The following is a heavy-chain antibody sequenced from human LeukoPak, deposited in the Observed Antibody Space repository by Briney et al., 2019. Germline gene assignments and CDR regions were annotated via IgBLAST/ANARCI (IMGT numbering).Heavy chain of an antibody. Sequence: PGGSLRLSCAVSGLTVSDHYMTWIRQAPGKGLEWISYISRSGSIIYYADSVKGRFTIFRDDAKNSLYLQMDSLRAEDTAVYYCARYDYGAFDIWGQGTMASVSS. CDR1: GLTVSDHY. D-gene: IGHD4/OR15-4a*01. CDR2: ISRSGSII. J-gene: IGHJ3*02. CDR3: ARYDYGAFDI. V-gene: IGHV3-11*04.